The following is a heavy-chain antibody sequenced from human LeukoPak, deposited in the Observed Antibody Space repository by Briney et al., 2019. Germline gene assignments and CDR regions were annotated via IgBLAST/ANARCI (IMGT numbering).Heavy chain of an antibody. Sequence: SETLSLTCTVSGGSISSSSYYWGWIRQPPGKGLEWIGSIYYSGSTYYNPSLKSRVTISVDTSKNQFSLKLSSVTAADTAVYYCARHRQRSSWYNFDYWAKETLVTVSS. V-gene: IGHV4-39*01. CDR2: IYYSGST. CDR1: GGSISSSSYY. J-gene: IGHJ4*02. D-gene: IGHD6-13*01. CDR3: ARHRQRSSWYNFDY.